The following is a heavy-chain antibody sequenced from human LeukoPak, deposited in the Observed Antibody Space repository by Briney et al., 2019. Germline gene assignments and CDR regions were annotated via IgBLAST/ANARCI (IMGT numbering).Heavy chain of an antibody. CDR3: ARGHGYYDSSGYSDY. CDR1: GGSFSGYY. CDR2: INHSGST. J-gene: IGHJ4*02. V-gene: IGHV4-34*01. Sequence: SETLSLTCAVYGGSFSGYYWSWIRQPPGKGLEWIGEINHSGSTNYNPSLKSRVTISVDTSKNQFSLKLSPVTAADTAVYYCARGHGYYDSSGYSDYWGQGTLVTVSS. D-gene: IGHD3-22*01.